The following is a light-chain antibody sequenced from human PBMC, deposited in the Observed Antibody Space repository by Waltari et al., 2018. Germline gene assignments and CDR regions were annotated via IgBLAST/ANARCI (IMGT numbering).Light chain of an antibody. J-gene: IGLJ3*02. CDR1: AGTVTSGLY. CDR3: LISYSGVGV. Sequence: QAVVTQEPSLTVSPGGTVTPTCGSSAGTVTSGLYPYWFQQKHGQAPRTLIYDTSNKPSWTPARFSGSLLGGKAALTLSGAQPEDEAEYYCLISYSGVGVFGGGTKLTVL. V-gene: IGLV7-46*01. CDR2: DTS.